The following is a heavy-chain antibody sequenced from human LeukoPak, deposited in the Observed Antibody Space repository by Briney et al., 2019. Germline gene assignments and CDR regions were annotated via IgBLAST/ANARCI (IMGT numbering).Heavy chain of an antibody. D-gene: IGHD2-8*01. J-gene: IGHJ6*03. CDR1: GYTFTGYY. CDR2: INPNSGGT. CDR3: AFSPNGVHIYYYMDV. V-gene: IGHV1-2*02. Sequence: ASVKVSCKASGYTFTGYYMHWVRQAPGQGLEWMGWINPNSGGTNYAQKFQGRVTMTRDTSISTAYMELSSLRSEDTAVYYCAFSPNGVHIYYYMDVWGKGTTVTVSS.